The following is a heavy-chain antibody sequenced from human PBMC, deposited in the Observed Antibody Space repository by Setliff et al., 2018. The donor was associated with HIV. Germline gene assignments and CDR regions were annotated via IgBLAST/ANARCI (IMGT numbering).Heavy chain of an antibody. V-gene: IGHV1-69*13. CDR2: IVPNFGTP. D-gene: IGHD2-15*01. Sequence: SVKVSCKTSGDSFSIHAISWVRQAPGQGFEWMGQIVPNFGTPSYALKFQGRVSITADDTTSTAYMELSSLRSDDTAVYYCAIDPQKGGYYYYYMDVWGKGTTVTVSS. CDR3: AIDPQKGGYYYYYMDV. CDR1: GDSFSIHA. J-gene: IGHJ6*03.